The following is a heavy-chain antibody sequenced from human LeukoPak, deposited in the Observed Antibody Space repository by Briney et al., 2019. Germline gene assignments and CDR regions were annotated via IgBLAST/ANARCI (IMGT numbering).Heavy chain of an antibody. Sequence: SETLSLTCTVSGGSISSYYWSWIRQPPGKGLEWIGYIFTSGSTNYNPSLKSRVTISVDTSKNQFSLKLSSVTAADTAVYYCARILTYCGGDCHDAFDIWGQGTMVTVSS. CDR1: GGSISSYY. CDR2: IFTSGST. CDR3: ARILTYCGGDCHDAFDI. D-gene: IGHD2-21*02. V-gene: IGHV4-4*09. J-gene: IGHJ3*02.